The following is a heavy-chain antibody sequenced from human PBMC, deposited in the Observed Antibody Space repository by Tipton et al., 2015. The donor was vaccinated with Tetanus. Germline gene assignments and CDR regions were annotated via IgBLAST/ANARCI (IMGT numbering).Heavy chain of an antibody. J-gene: IGHJ4*02. CDR1: GGSISSGDYY. Sequence: TLSLTCTVSGGSISSGDYYWSWIRQPPGKGLEWIGYIYYSGGTYYNPPLKSRVTISVDTSKSQFSLKLSSVTAADTAVYYCARRGGDFLTGYYDSWGQGTLVTVSS. CDR2: IYYSGGT. V-gene: IGHV4-30-4*01. D-gene: IGHD3-9*01. CDR3: ARRGGDFLTGYYDS.